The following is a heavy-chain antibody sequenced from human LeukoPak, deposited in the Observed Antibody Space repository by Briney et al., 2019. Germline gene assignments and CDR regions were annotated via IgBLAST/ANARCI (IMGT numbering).Heavy chain of an antibody. J-gene: IGHJ4*02. CDR1: GGSISSGDYY. CDR3: ARDSLLAAAGSSDY. Sequence: SSQTLSLTCTVSGGSISSGDYYWSWIRQPRGKGLEWIGYIYYSGSTYYNPSLKSRVTISVDTSKNQFSLKLSSVTAADTAVYYCARDSLLAAAGSSDYWGQGTLVTVSS. D-gene: IGHD6-13*01. CDR2: IYYSGST. V-gene: IGHV4-30-4*08.